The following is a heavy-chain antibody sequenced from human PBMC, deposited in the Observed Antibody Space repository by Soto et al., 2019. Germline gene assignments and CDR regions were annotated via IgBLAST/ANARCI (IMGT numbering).Heavy chain of an antibody. CDR3: ASGIQLWLRRINTGYSG. Sequence: QVQLVQSGAEVKKPESSVKVSCKAPGGTFSTYAISWVRQAPGQGLEWMGGIIPMFGTAHYAQRFQDRVTITADESTNTVYMELSSLRSEDTAVYCCASGIQLWLRRINTGYSGWGQGTLVTVSS. CDR2: IIPMFGTA. J-gene: IGHJ4*02. V-gene: IGHV1-69*12. CDR1: GGTFSTYA. D-gene: IGHD5-18*01.